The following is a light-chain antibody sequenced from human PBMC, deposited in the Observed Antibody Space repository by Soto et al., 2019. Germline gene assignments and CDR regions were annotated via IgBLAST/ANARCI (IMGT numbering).Light chain of an antibody. CDR2: LGS. Sequence: DIVMTQSPLSLPVTPGEPAPISCRSSQSLLHSNGYNYLDWYLQKPGQSPQLLIYLGSNRASGVPDRFSGSGSGTDFTLKISRVEAEDVGVYYCMQALQTSWTFGQGTKLDIK. V-gene: IGKV2-28*01. CDR1: QSLLHSNGYNY. CDR3: MQALQTSWT. J-gene: IGKJ1*01.